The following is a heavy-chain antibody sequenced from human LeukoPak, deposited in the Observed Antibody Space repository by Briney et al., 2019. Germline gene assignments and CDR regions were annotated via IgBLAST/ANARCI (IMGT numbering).Heavy chain of an antibody. J-gene: IGHJ4*02. CDR1: GLTFSSYW. CDR3: ARYFGGLDY. D-gene: IGHD4-23*01. CDR2: INSDGSST. V-gene: IGHV3-74*01. Sequence: GGSLRLSCVASGLTFSSYWMHWVRQVPGKGLVWVSRINSDGSSTNYADSVKGRFTISRDNAKNTLYLQMNSLRAEDTAVYYRARYFGGLDYWGQGTLVTVSS.